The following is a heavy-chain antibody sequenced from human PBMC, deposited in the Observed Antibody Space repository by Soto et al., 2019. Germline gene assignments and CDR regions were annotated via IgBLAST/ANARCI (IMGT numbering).Heavy chain of an antibody. J-gene: IGHJ6*03. CDR1: GGSFSSYY. V-gene: IGHV4-59*01. CDR3: ARSASSSYRGYYYYYMDV. Sequence: PSETLSLTCTVSGGSFSSYYWSWIRQPPGKGLEWIGYIYYSGSTNYNPSLKSRVTISVDTSKNQFSLKLSSVTAADTAVYYCARSASSSYRGYYYYYMDVWGKGTTVTVSS. CDR2: IYYSGST. D-gene: IGHD6-6*01.